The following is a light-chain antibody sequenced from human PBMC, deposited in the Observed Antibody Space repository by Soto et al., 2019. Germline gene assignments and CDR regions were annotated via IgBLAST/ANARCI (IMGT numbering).Light chain of an antibody. CDR1: QSVSSY. V-gene: IGKV3-11*01. CDR3: QQSYSTPIT. J-gene: IGKJ5*01. CDR2: DAS. Sequence: EIVLTQSPATLSLSPGERATLSCRASQSVSSYLAWYQQKPGQAPRLLIYDASNRATGIPARFSGSGSGTDFTLTISSLQPEEFATYFCQQSYSTPITFGQGTRLEIK.